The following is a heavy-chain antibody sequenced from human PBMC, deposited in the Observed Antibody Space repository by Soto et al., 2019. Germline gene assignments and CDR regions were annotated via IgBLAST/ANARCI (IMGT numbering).Heavy chain of an antibody. Sequence: LSLTCAVYGGSFSGYYWSWIRQPPGKGLEWIGEINHSGSTNYNPSLKSRVTISVDTSKNQFSLKLISVTAADTAVYYCARAGRYAAFDIWGQGT. D-gene: IGHD6-19*01. J-gene: IGHJ3*02. CDR2: INHSGST. V-gene: IGHV4-34*01. CDR3: ARAGRYAAFDI. CDR1: GGSFSGYY.